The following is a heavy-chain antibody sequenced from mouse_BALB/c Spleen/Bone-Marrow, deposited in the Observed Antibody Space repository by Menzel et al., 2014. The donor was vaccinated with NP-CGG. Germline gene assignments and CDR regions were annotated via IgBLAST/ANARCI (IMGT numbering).Heavy chain of an antibody. CDR3: ARVTTDWYFDV. CDR2: INPYNGDS. V-gene: IGHV1-20*02. CDR1: GYPFTGYF. D-gene: IGHD1-1*01. J-gene: IGHJ1*01. Sequence: VQLQQPGPELVKPGASVKISCKASGYPFTGYFMNWVIQSHGKSLEWIGRINPYNGDSFYNQKFKGKATLTVDKSSSTAHMELRSLASEDSAVYYCARVTTDWYFDVWGAGTTVTVSS.